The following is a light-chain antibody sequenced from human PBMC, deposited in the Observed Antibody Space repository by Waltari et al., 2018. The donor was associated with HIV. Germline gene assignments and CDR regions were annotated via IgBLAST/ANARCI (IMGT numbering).Light chain of an antibody. J-gene: IGLJ3*02. CDR1: SSTIGSSY. Sequence: QSVLPPPPSASGTPGQRVTLSCSGISSTIGSSYIYLYQQLPGTAPKLLIYGSNQRPSGVHDRFSGSKSGTSASLAISGLRSEDEADYYCAAWDDSLSGRVFGGGTKLTVL. CDR3: AAWDDSLSGRV. V-gene: IGLV1-47*01. CDR2: GSN.